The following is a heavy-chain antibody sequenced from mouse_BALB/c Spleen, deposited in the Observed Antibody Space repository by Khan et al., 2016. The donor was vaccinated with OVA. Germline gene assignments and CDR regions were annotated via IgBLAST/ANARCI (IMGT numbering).Heavy chain of an antibody. J-gene: IGHJ4*01. Sequence: QIQLVQSGPELKKPGETVKISCKASGYAFTNYGMNWVKQAPGKGLKWMGWKNTFTGEPTYADDFKGRFAFSLETSASTAYLQINNLKNEDMATYFCARADYGSYYYSMDYWGQGTSVTVSS. D-gene: IGHD1-1*01. CDR3: ARADYGSYYYSMDY. CDR1: GYAFTNYG. CDR2: KNTFTGEP. V-gene: IGHV9-1*02.